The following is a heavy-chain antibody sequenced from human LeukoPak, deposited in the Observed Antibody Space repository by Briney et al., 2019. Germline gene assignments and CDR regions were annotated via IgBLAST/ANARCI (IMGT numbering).Heavy chain of an antibody. D-gene: IGHD3-3*01. Sequence: SETLSHTCTVSGGSISSSSYSWGWIRQPPGKGLEWIGSIYYSGTTYYNPSLKSRVTISVDTSKIQFSLKLSSVAATDTAVYFCARLRFDFWSGYTHPYFDYWGQGTLVTVSS. V-gene: IGHV4-39*01. CDR2: IYYSGTT. J-gene: IGHJ4*02. CDR1: GGSISSSSYS. CDR3: ARLRFDFWSGYTHPYFDY.